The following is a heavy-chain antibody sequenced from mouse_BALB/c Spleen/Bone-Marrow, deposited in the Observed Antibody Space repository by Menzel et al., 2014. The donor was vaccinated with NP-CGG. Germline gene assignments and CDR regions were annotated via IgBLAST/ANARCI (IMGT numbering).Heavy chain of an antibody. CDR2: IWAGGST. CDR3: VREDGHLHYYSMDY. CDR1: GFSLTSYG. Sequence: VNLVESGPGLVAPSQSLSITCTVSGFSLTSYGVHWVRQPPGKGLEWLGVIWAGGSTNYNSALMSRLSISKDNSKSQVFLKMNSLQTDDTAMYYCVREDGHLHYYSMDYWGQGTSVTVSS. V-gene: IGHV2-9*02. J-gene: IGHJ4*01. D-gene: IGHD2-3*01.